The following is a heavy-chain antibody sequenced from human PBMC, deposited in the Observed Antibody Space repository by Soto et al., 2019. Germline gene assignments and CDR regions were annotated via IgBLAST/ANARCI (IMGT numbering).Heavy chain of an antibody. J-gene: IGHJ6*02. D-gene: IGHD3-3*01. CDR1: GFTFSSYE. CDR3: ARGAIFGVVIPYGMDV. Sequence: EVQLVESGGGLVQPGGSLRLSCAASGFTFSSYEMNWVRQAPGKGLEWVSYISSSGSTIYYADSVKGRFTISRDNAKNSLYLQMNSLRAEDTAVYYCARGAIFGVVIPYGMDVWGQGTTVTVSS. CDR2: ISSSGSTI. V-gene: IGHV3-48*03.